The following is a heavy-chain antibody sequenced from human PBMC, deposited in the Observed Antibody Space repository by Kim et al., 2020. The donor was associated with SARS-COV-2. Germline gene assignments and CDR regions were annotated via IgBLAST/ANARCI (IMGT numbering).Heavy chain of an antibody. D-gene: IGHD5-18*01. CDR3: AREVADPDTAMAYYYYGMDV. CDR2: INTNTGNP. CDR1: GYTFTSYA. J-gene: IGHJ6*02. Sequence: ASVKVSCKASGYTFTSYAMNWVRQAPGQGLEWMGWINTNTGNPTYAQGFTGRFVFSLDTSVSTAYLQISSLKAEDTAVYYCAREVADPDTAMAYYYYGMDVWGQGTTVTVSS. V-gene: IGHV7-4-1*02.